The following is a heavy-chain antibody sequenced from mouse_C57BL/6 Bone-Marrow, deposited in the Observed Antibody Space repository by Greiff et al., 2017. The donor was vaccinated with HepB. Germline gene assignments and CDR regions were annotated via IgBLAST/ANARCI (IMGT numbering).Heavy chain of an antibody. D-gene: IGHD2-4*01. Sequence: EVKLVESGGGLVQPGESLKLSCESNEYEFPSHDMSWVRKTPEKRLELVAAINSDGGSTYYPDTMEWRLIISRDNTKTTLYLQMSSLMSEDAALYYCARKSSGYDYDGRDYWGQGTTLTFSS. J-gene: IGHJ2*01. CDR2: INSDGGST. CDR1: EYEFPSHD. CDR3: ARKSSGYDYDGRDY. V-gene: IGHV5-2*03.